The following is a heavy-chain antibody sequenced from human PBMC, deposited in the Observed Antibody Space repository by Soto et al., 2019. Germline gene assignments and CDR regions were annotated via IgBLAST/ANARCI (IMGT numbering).Heavy chain of an antibody. CDR1: GFTFSSYA. J-gene: IGHJ6*02. CDR2: ISGSGGST. Sequence: GGSLRLSCAASGFTFSSYAMSWVRQAPGKGLEWVSAISGSGGSTYSADSVKGRFTISRDNSKNTLYLQMNSLRAEDTAVYYCAKDPAGGDYDFAPIPSSMDVWGQGTTVTVSS. D-gene: IGHD3-3*01. CDR3: AKDPAGGDYDFAPIPSSMDV. V-gene: IGHV3-23*01.